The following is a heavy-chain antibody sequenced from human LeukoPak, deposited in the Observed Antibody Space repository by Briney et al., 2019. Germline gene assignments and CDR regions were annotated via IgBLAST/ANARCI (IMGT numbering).Heavy chain of an antibody. CDR2: INPNSGGT. CDR1: GYTFTGYY. V-gene: IGHV1-2*02. D-gene: IGHD3-22*01. CDR3: AREGVRTYYYDSRAFDY. Sequence: ASVKVSCKASGYTFTGYYMHWVRQAPGQGLEWMGWINPNSGGTNYAQKFQGRVTMTRDTSISTAYMELSRLRSDDTAVYYCAREGVRTYYYDSRAFDYWGQGTLVTVSS. J-gene: IGHJ4*02.